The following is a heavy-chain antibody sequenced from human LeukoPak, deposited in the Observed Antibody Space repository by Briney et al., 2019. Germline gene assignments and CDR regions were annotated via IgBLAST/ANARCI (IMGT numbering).Heavy chain of an antibody. D-gene: IGHD2-15*01. Sequence: GGSLRLSCAASGFTFSSHAMNWVPQAPGKGLEWVSGISGSGGSTYYADSVKGRFSISRDNSMNTLYLQMNSLRAEDTAVYYCAKDMGGGYCSGGSCYWAYFDYWGQGTLVTVSS. CDR2: ISGSGGST. CDR1: GFTFSSHA. V-gene: IGHV3-23*01. J-gene: IGHJ4*02. CDR3: AKDMGGGYCSGGSCYWAYFDY.